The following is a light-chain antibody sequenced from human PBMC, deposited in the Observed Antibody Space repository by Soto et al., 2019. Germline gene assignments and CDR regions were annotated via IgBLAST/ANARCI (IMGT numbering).Light chain of an antibody. J-gene: IGKJ1*01. Sequence: IQMTQSPSTLSASVGDRVAITCRASQSIGIWLAWYQQKPGKPPRFLIYKASTLESGVPSRFSGSGSGTEFTLTISSLQPEDFGSYYCQQYRDYSWTFGQGTKVEIK. CDR3: QQYRDYSWT. V-gene: IGKV1-5*03. CDR1: QSIGIW. CDR2: KAS.